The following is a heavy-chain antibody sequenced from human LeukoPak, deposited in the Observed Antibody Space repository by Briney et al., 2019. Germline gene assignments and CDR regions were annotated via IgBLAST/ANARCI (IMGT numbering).Heavy chain of an antibody. J-gene: IGHJ4*02. Sequence: PGGSLRLSCAASGFTFSNYAMTWVRQAPGKGLEWVSTFSGSGGGSTYYADSVKGRFTISRDNSKSTLYLQMNSLRAEDTAVYYCARDLNYYDSSGYGHWGQGTLVTVSS. CDR1: GFTFSNYA. V-gene: IGHV3-23*01. D-gene: IGHD3-22*01. CDR2: FSGSGGGST. CDR3: ARDLNYYDSSGYGH.